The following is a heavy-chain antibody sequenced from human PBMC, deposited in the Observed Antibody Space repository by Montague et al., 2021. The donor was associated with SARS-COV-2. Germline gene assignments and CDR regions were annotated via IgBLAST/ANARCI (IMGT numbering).Heavy chain of an antibody. CDR3: ARHPQH. J-gene: IGHJ1*01. CDR1: GGSISYSVYY. Sequence: SETLSLTCTVSGGSISYSVYYWGWVRQPPGKGLEWIGSIYYTGSTYYNPSLKSRLTISVDTSENQFSLNLRSMTAADTAVYYCARHPQHWGQGTLVTVSS. V-gene: IGHV4-39*01. CDR2: IYYTGST.